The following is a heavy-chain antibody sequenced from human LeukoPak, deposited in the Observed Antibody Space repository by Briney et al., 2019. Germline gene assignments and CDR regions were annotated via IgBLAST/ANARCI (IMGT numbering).Heavy chain of an antibody. J-gene: IGHJ4*02. Sequence: PGGSLRLSCAASGFTFNRHWMSWVRQAPGKGLEWVANIKQDGSETWYVDSVKGRFTISRDNTKSSLFLQMSSLRAEDTAVYYCARYGSGSYHYDYWGQGTLVIVTS. V-gene: IGHV3-7*01. CDR1: GFTFNRHW. CDR2: IKQDGSET. D-gene: IGHD3-10*01. CDR3: ARYGSGSYHYDY.